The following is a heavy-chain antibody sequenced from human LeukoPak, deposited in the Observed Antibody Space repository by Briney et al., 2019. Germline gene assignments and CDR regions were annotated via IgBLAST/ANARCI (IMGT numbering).Heavy chain of an antibody. CDR2: INPNSGGT. Sequence: ASVKVSCKASGYSFTGYYMHWVRQAPGQGLEWMRWINPNSGGTNYAQKFQGWVTMTRDTSISTAYMELSRLRSDDTAVYYCARAGHGYSSSWYYFDYWGQGTLVTVSS. J-gene: IGHJ4*02. CDR1: GYSFTGYY. D-gene: IGHD6-13*01. V-gene: IGHV1-2*04. CDR3: ARAGHGYSSSWYYFDY.